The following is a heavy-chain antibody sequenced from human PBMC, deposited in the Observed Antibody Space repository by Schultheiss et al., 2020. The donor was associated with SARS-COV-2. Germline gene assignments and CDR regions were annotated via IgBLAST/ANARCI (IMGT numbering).Heavy chain of an antibody. CDR2: IYYSGNT. CDR1: GGPISYYY. CDR3: ARSATPYNWFDP. D-gene: IGHD2-15*01. J-gene: IGHJ5*02. V-gene: IGHV4-59*01. Sequence: SQTLSLTCTVSGGPISYYYWTWIRQPPGKGLEWIGNIYYSGNTNYNPSLTSRVTISVDTSKNQFSLKLTSVTTADTAVYYCARSATPYNWFDPWGQGTLVTVSS.